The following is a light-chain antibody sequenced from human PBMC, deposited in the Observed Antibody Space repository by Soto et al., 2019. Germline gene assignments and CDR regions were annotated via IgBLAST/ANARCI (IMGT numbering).Light chain of an antibody. J-gene: IGLJ1*01. CDR1: SSDVGGYNY. CDR2: EVS. V-gene: IGLV2-14*01. Sequence: QSALTQPASVSGSPGQSITISCTGTSSDVGGYNYVSWYQQHPGKAPKLMIYEVSNRPSGVSNRFSGSKSDNTASLTISGLQAEDEADYYRNAYTSSRTAVFGTGTKVTVL. CDR3: NAYTSSRTAV.